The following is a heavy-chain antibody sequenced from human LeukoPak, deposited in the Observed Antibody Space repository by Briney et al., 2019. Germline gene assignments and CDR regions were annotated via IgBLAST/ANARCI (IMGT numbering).Heavy chain of an antibody. Sequence: RPGGSLRLSCAASGFTFSSYAMSWVRQAPGKGLEWVSAISGSGGSTYYADSVKGRFTISRDNSKSTLYLQMNRLRAEDTAVYYCARVRDLTSGDYVGRWGQGTLVTVSS. CDR1: GFTFSSYA. V-gene: IGHV3-23*01. D-gene: IGHD4-17*01. J-gene: IGHJ4*02. CDR3: ARVRDLTSGDYVGR. CDR2: ISGSGGST.